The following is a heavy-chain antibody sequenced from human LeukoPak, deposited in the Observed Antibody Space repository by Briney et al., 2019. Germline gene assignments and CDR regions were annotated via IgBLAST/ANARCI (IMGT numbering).Heavy chain of an antibody. CDR1: GYTFTGYY. Sequence: ASVKVSCKASGYTFTGYYMHWVRQAPGQGLEWMGRINPNSGGTNYAQKFQGRVTMTRDTSISTAYMELSRLRSDDTAVYYCARDSIAAAGIDYWGQGTLVTVSS. CDR2: INPNSGGT. J-gene: IGHJ4*02. D-gene: IGHD6-13*01. V-gene: IGHV1-2*06. CDR3: ARDSIAAAGIDY.